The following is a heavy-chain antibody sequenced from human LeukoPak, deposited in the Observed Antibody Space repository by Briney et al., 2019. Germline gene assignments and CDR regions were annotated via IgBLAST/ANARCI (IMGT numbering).Heavy chain of an antibody. Sequence: GASVKVSCKASGYTFTGNHIHWVRQAPGQGLEWMGMIYPRDGSTSYAQKFQGRVTVTRDTSTSTVHMELSGLRSEDTAVYYCARDQEGFDYWGQGTLVTVSS. CDR3: ARDQEGFDY. V-gene: IGHV1-46*01. J-gene: IGHJ4*02. CDR1: GYTFTGNH. CDR2: IYPRDGST.